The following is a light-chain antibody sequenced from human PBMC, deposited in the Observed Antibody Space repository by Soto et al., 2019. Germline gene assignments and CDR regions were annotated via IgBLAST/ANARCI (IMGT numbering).Light chain of an antibody. CDR2: LDSDGSH. V-gene: IGLV4-69*01. CDR1: SGHSSYA. J-gene: IGLJ2*01. Sequence: QPVLTQSPSASASLGASVKLTCTLSSGHSSYAIAWHQQQPEKGPRYLMKLDSDGSHTKGDAIPDRFSGSSSGAERCLTISSLQSEDEADYYCQTWGTGIHVVFGGGIKLTVL. CDR3: QTWGTGIHVV.